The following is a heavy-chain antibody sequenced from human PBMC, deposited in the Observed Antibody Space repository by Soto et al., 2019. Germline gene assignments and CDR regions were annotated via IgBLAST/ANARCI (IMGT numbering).Heavy chain of an antibody. D-gene: IGHD2-21*02. V-gene: IGHV4-31*03. CDR1: GASINGGGYY. CDR3: ARDRFCGGDCYYIDY. J-gene: IGHJ4*02. CDR2: IYYSGNT. Sequence: VKTSETLSLACTVSGASINGGGYYWSWIRQHPGKGLEWIGSIYYSGNTYYSPSLKSRVTISVDTSKNQFSLKLSSVTAADTAVHYCARDRFCGGDCYYIDYWGQGTLVT.